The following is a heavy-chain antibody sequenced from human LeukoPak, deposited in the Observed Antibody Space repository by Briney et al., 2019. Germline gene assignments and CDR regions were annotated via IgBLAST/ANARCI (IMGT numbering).Heavy chain of an antibody. CDR2: ISAYNGNT. Sequence: ASVKVSCKASGGTFSSYAISWVRQAPGQGLEWMGWISAYNGNTNYAQKLQGRVTMTTDTSTSTAYMELRSLRSDDTAVYYCARVPGSGSYYIHWGQGTLVTVSS. V-gene: IGHV1-18*01. J-gene: IGHJ4*02. D-gene: IGHD3-10*01. CDR1: GGTFSSYA. CDR3: ARVPGSGSYYIH.